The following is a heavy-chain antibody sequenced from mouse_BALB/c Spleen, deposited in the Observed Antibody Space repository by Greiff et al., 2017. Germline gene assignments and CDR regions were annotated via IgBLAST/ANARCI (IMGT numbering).Heavy chain of an antibody. V-gene: IGHV5-17*02. CDR1: GFTFSSFG. J-gene: IGHJ1*01. Sequence: EVQGVESGGGLVQPGGSRKLSCAASGFTFSSFGMHWVRQAPEKGLEWVAYISSGSSTIYYADTVKGRFTISRDNPKNTLFLQMTSLRSEDTAMYYCARSVELTGTSLYWYFDVWGAGTTVTVSS. D-gene: IGHD4-1*01. CDR2: ISSGSSTI. CDR3: ARSVELTGTSLYWYFDV.